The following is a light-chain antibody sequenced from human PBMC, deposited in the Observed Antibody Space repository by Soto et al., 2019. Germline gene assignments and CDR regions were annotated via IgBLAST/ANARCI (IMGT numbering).Light chain of an antibody. Sequence: EIIMTQSPATLPVSPGERATLSCRASQSVSSNLAWYRQRPGQAPRLLIYGTSTRATGIPDRFSGSGSGTEFTLTISSLQSEDFAVYYCQQYDSWPPLFTFGPGTKVDLK. J-gene: IGKJ3*01. CDR1: QSVSSN. CDR3: QQYDSWPPLFT. CDR2: GTS. V-gene: IGKV3-15*01.